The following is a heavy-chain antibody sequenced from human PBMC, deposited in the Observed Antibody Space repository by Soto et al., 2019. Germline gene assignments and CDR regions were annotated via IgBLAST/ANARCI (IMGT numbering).Heavy chain of an antibody. CDR3: AKGFFYMDV. CDR1: GFIFRNFG. D-gene: IGHD3-10*01. J-gene: IGHJ6*03. Sequence: QAQLVESGGGVVQPGRSMRVSCAASGFIFRNFGMHWVRQAPVKGLEWVAVVSDDGSKIYYGDSVKGRFTISRDNFKNMVYLQMNSLTPEDTAVYFCAKGFFYMDVWGKGTTVTVSS. V-gene: IGHV3-30*18. CDR2: VSDDGSKI.